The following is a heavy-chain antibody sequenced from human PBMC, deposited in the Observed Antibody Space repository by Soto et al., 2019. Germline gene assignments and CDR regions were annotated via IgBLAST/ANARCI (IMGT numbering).Heavy chain of an antibody. D-gene: IGHD1-26*01. Sequence: GGSLRLSCAASGFTFSSYAMSWVRQAPGKGLEWVSAISGSDGSTYYADSVKGRFTISRDNSKNTLYLQMNSLRAEDTAVYYCAKNTVGATYYYYGMDVWGQGTTVTVSS. J-gene: IGHJ6*02. V-gene: IGHV3-23*01. CDR1: GFTFSSYA. CDR2: ISGSDGST. CDR3: AKNTVGATYYYYGMDV.